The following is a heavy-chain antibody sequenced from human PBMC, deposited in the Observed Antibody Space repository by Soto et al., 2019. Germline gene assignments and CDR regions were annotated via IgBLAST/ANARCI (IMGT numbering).Heavy chain of an antibody. CDR1: GAALNSGNYY. Sequence: SETLSLTCSVSGAALNSGNYYWSWIRHVPGKGLEWIGHIYVTGAVDYNPSLRDRITISQDTSERQFSLNLRLVTAADTAVYYCARLRIATNNYKWFDPWGQGTLVTVSS. V-gene: IGHV4-31*03. D-gene: IGHD2-21*01. J-gene: IGHJ5*02. CDR2: IYVTGAV. CDR3: ARLRIATNNYKWFDP.